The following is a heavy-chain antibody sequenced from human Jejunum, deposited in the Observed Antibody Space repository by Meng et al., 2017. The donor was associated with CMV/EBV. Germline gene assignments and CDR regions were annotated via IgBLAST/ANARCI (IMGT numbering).Heavy chain of an antibody. Sequence: QGTWGQCGAEVTKPGASVKVSCKASGYTFTDYYIHWVRQAPGQGLEWMGKINPSGVSTSYAQKFQGRVTMTRDTSTSAVYMELSSLKSEDTAVYYCTRGGGGSGGRFDYWGQGTLVTVSS. CDR2: INPSGVST. J-gene: IGHJ4*02. D-gene: IGHD6-19*01. CDR3: TRGGGGSGGRFDY. CDR1: GYTFTDYY. V-gene: IGHV1-46*03.